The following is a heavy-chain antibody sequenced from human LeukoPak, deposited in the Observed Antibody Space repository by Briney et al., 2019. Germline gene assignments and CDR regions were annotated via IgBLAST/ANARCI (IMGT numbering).Heavy chain of an antibody. CDR1: GFTFSSYS. CDR2: ISSSSSTI. Sequence: GGSLRLSCAASGFTFSSYSMNWVRQAPGKGLEWVSYISSSSSTIYYEDSVKGRFTISRDNAKNSLYLQMNSLRAEDTAVYYCARVPDYYYYYMDVWGKGTTVTVSS. V-gene: IGHV3-48*04. CDR3: ARVPDYYYYYMDV. J-gene: IGHJ6*03.